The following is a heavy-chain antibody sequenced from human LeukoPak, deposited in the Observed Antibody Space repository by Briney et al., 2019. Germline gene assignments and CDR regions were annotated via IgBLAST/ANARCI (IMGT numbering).Heavy chain of an antibody. J-gene: IGHJ4*02. V-gene: IGHV1-46*01. D-gene: IGHD6-19*01. CDR1: GFTFSNHG. CDR3: ARTIITVGSGYDY. Sequence: GGSLRLSYAASGFTFSNHGMHWVRQAPGQGLEWMGIINPSGGSTSYAQKFQGRVTMTRDTSTSTVYMELSSLRSEDTAVYYCARTIITVGSGYDYWGQGTLVTVSS. CDR2: INPSGGST.